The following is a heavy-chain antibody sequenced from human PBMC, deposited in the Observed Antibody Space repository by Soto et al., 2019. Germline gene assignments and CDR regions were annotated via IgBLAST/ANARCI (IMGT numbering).Heavy chain of an antibody. CDR1: GESFSDYY. J-gene: IGHJ4*02. CDR3: ARVGIVVVPAAIGSVANPDY. V-gene: IGHV4-34*01. Sequence: SETLSLTCAVYGESFSDYYWNWIRQPPGKGLEWIGEINHSGSTNYDPSLKSRDTVSVDTSKNQFSLKLRSVTAADTAVYYCARVGIVVVPAAIGSVANPDYWGQGTLVTVSS. D-gene: IGHD2-2*01. CDR2: INHSGST.